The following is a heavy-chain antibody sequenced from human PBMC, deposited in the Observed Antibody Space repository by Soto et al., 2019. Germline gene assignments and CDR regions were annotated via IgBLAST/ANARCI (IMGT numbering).Heavy chain of an antibody. CDR3: AKGGRQPVVPRDLYYFDY. D-gene: IGHD6-13*01. J-gene: IGHJ4*02. CDR1: GLTFSSYG. Sequence: VGSPRLSCAASGLTFSSYGMHCVRHAPGKGHVWVAVISYDGSNKYYADSVKGRFTISRDHSKNALYLQMNSLRAEDTAVYYCAKGGRQPVVPRDLYYFDYWGQGTLVTVAS. V-gene: IGHV3-30*18. CDR2: ISYDGSNK.